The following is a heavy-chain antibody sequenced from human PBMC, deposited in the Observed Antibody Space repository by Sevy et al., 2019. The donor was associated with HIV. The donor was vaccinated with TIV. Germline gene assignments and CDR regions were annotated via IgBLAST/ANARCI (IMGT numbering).Heavy chain of an antibody. CDR1: GGSINSDH. V-gene: IGHV4-59*12. CDR3: ARRNDFDI. Sequence: SETLSLTCTVSGGSINSDHWNWIRQPPGKGLEWIGYVYYTGGTNYNPSLKNRVTTSVDRTKNQFSHKLTSVTAADTAGYYCARRNDFDIWGQGTMVTVSS. CDR2: VYYTGGT. J-gene: IGHJ3*02.